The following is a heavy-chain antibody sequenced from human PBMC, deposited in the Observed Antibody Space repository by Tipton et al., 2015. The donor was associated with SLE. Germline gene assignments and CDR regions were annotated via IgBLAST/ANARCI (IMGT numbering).Heavy chain of an antibody. CDR2: IYHSGST. CDR3: ARVWRQLANYFDY. Sequence: LVKPSGTLSLTCAVSGGSISSSNWWSWVRQPPGKGLEWIGEIYHSGSTNYNPSLKSRVTISVAKSKNQFSLKLSSVTAADTAVYYCARVWRQLANYFDYWGQGTLVTVSS. V-gene: IGHV4-4*02. D-gene: IGHD6-6*01. CDR1: GGSISSSNW. J-gene: IGHJ4*02.